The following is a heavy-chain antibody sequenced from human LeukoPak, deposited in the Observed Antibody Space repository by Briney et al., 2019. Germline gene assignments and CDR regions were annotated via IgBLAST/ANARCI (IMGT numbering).Heavy chain of an antibody. V-gene: IGHV4-38-2*02. J-gene: IGHJ4*02. CDR2: IYHSGST. Sequence: KPSETLSLTCAVSGYSISSGYYWGWIRQPPGKGLEWIGSIYHSGSTYYNPSLKSRVTISVDTSKNQFSLKLSSVTAADTAVYYCARDPYYYDGSGYPFDYWGQGTLVTVSS. D-gene: IGHD3-22*01. CDR3: ARDPYYYDGSGYPFDY. CDR1: GYSISSGYY.